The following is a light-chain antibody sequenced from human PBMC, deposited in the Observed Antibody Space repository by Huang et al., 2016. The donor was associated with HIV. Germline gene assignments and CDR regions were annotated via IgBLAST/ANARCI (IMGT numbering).Light chain of an antibody. CDR3: QQYGNSPIT. Sequence: ELVLTQSPGTLSVSPGERATLPCRASQSLSSNYFAWYQQKPGQAPRLLSYGSSNRATGVSDRFSGSGSGTDFTLTISRLEPEDCAVYYCQQYGNSPITFGPGTKVDIK. CDR1: QSLSSNY. CDR2: GSS. V-gene: IGKV3-20*01. J-gene: IGKJ3*01.